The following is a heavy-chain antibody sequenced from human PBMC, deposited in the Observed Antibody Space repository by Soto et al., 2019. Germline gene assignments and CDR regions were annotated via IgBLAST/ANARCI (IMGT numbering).Heavy chain of an antibody. D-gene: IGHD6-19*01. V-gene: IGHV3-49*04. CDR2: IRSKAYGGTT. J-gene: IGHJ4*02. CDR1: GFTFCSYA. CDR3: TRVKVEVAAPYYFDY. Sequence: GGALRLSFAAPGFTFCSYAMSWVRPAPGKGLEWVGFIRSKAYGGTTEYAASVKGRFTISRDESKSIAYLQMNSLKTEDTAVYYCTRVKVEVAAPYYFDYWGQGTLVTVSS.